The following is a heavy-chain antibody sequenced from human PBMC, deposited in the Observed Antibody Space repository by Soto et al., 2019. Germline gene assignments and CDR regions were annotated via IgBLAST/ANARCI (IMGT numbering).Heavy chain of an antibody. CDR1: GFTFSSYW. CDR3: ARGWFGELRDAFDI. D-gene: IGHD3-10*01. V-gene: IGHV3-7*01. J-gene: IGHJ3*02. CDR2: IKQDGSEK. Sequence: GGSLRLSCAASGFTFSSYWMSWVRQAPGKGLEWVANIKQDGSEKYYVDSVKGRFTISRDNAKNSLYLQMNSLRAEDTAVYYCARGWFGELRDAFDIWGQGTMVTVSS.